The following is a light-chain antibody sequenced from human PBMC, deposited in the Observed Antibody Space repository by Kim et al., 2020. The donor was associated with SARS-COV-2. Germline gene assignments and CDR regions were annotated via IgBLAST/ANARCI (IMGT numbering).Light chain of an antibody. J-gene: IGLJ3*02. CDR2: GKN. V-gene: IGLV3-19*01. CDR3: NSRDSSGNHWL. Sequence: SSELTQDPAVSVALGQTVRITCQGDSLRSYYASWYQQKPGQAPVLVIYGKNNRPSGIPDRFSGSSSGNTASLTITGAQAEDAADYYCNSRDSSGNHWLFG. CDR1: SLRSYY.